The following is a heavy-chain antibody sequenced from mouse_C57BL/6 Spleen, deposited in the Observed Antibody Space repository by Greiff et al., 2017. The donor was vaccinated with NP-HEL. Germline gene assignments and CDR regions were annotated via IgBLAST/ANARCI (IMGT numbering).Heavy chain of an antibody. Sequence: EVQGVESGPELVKPGASVKIPCKASGYTFTDYNMDWVKQSHGKSLEWIGDINPNNGGTIYNQKFKGKATLTVDKSSSTAYMELRSLTSEDTAVYYCARRGNYYGSSYGGYAMDYWGQGTSVTVSS. D-gene: IGHD1-1*01. CDR3: ARRGNYYGSSYGGYAMDY. J-gene: IGHJ4*01. CDR2: INPNNGGT. CDR1: GYTFTDYN. V-gene: IGHV1-18*01.